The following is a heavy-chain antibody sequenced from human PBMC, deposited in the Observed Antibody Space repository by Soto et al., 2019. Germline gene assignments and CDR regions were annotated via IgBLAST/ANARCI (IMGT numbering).Heavy chain of an antibody. D-gene: IGHD6-6*01. CDR2: IWYDGSNK. CDR1: GFTFSSYG. Sequence: GSLRLSCAASGFTFSSYGMHWVRQAPGKGLEWVAVIWYDGSNKYYADSVKGRFTISRDNSKNTLYLQMNSLRAEDTAVYYCAREDMGYSSSSGPPQDYYGMDVWGQGTTVTVSS. J-gene: IGHJ6*02. V-gene: IGHV3-33*01. CDR3: AREDMGYSSSSGPPQDYYGMDV.